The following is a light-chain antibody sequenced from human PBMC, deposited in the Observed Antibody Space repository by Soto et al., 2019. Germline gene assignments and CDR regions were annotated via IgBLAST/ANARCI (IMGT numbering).Light chain of an antibody. J-gene: IGKJ1*01. Sequence: DIVMTQSPCSVAVSLGERATINCKSSQSVLYSSNNKNYLAWYQQKPGQPPKLLIYWASTRESGVPDRFSGSGSGTDFTLTISSLQAEDVAVYYCQQYYSTPWTFGQGTKVDIK. CDR3: QQYYSTPWT. CDR1: QSVLYSSNNKNY. CDR2: WAS. V-gene: IGKV4-1*01.